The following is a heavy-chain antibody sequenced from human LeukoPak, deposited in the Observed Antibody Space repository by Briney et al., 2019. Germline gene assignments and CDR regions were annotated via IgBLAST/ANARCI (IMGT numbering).Heavy chain of an antibody. CDR1: GGSISSGGYS. D-gene: IGHD3-10*01. J-gene: IGHJ3*02. V-gene: IGHV4-61*08. CDR3: ARVARWFGELINALDI. Sequence: SETLSLTCAVSGGSISSGGYSWSWIRQPPGKGLEWIGYIYYSGSTNYNPSLKSRVTISVDTSKNQFSLKLSSVTAADTAVYYCARVARWFGELINALDIWGQGTMVTVSS. CDR2: IYYSGST.